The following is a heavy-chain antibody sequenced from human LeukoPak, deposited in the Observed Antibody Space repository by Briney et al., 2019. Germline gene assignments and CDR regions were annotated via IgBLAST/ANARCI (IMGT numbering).Heavy chain of an antibody. Sequence: GRSLRLSCAASGFTFSGSGMHWVRQASGKGLEWVGRIRGKANSYATAYAASVKGRFTISRDDSKNTMYLQMNSLKTEDTAVYYCTTDSSGYWGQGILVTVSS. CDR3: TTDSSGY. CDR2: IRGKANSYAT. J-gene: IGHJ4*02. CDR1: GFTFSGSG. V-gene: IGHV3-73*01. D-gene: IGHD2-15*01.